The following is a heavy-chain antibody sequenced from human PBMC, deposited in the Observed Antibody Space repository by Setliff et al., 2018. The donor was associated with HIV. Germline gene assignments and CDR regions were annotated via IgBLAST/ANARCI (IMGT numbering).Heavy chain of an antibody. CDR1: GGSISSGTYY. Sequence: SETLSLTCTVSGGSISSGTYYWGWIRQPAGKGLAWIGRIYTSGSTKYNPSLKSRVTISVDTSKNQFHLKVSAVTAADTAVYYCGRGVRGGHSSRWYYFDYWGQGTLVTVSS. CDR2: IYTSGST. J-gene: IGHJ4*02. D-gene: IGHD6-13*01. V-gene: IGHV4-61*02. CDR3: GRGVRGGHSSRWYYFDY.